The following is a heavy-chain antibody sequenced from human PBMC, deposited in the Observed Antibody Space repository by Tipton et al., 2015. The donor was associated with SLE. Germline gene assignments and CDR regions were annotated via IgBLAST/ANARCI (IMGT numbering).Heavy chain of an antibody. Sequence: QVQMVQSGAEVKKPGASVKVSCKASGYTFTGYYMHWERQAPGQGLEWMGRINPNSGGTNYAQKFQGRVTMTRDTSISTAYMELSRLRSDDTAVYYCARLDPGTICAFDIWGQGTMVTVSS. CDR1: GYTFTGYY. V-gene: IGHV1-2*06. J-gene: IGHJ3*02. CDR2: INPNSGGT. CDR3: ARLDPGTICAFDI. D-gene: IGHD1-26*01.